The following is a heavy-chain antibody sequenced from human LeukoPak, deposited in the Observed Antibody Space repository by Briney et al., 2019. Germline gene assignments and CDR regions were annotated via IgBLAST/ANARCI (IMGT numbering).Heavy chain of an antibody. CDR3: TTVYSSSWNH. Sequence: PGVPLRPSCAASGFTFSNAWMNWVPQAPGKGLEWVGHKKSKTFGVTTDDAAPVKGRFTISRDDAKNTLYLQMNSLKTEDTAVYYCTTVYSSSWNHWGQGTLVTV. J-gene: IGHJ1*01. CDR1: GFTFSNAW. D-gene: IGHD6-13*01. CDR2: KKSKTFGVTT. V-gene: IGHV3-15*01.